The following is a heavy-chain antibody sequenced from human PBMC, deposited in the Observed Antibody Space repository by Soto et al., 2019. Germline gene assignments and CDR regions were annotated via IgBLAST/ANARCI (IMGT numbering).Heavy chain of an antibody. J-gene: IGHJ6*02. CDR1: GFTFTNYA. V-gene: IGHV3-23*01. CDR2: ISGSGGST. D-gene: IGHD2-2*01. CDR3: AKDHYQMSRYYYNYGMDV. Sequence: PGGSLRLSCAASGFTFTNYAMNWVRRAPGKGLEWVSAISGSGGSTYYADSVKGRFTISRDNSKNTLSLQMNSLRAEDTAIYFCAKDHYQMSRYYYNYGMDVWGQGTTVTVSS.